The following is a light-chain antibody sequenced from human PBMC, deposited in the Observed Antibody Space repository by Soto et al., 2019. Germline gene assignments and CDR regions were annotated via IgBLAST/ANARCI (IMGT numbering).Light chain of an antibody. CDR3: QQYGSSAYT. CDR2: GAS. J-gene: IGKJ2*01. V-gene: IGKV3-20*01. CDR1: QSVSSSY. Sequence: EIVLTQSPGTLSLSPGERATLSCRASQSVSSSYLAWYQQKPGQAPRLLIYGASSRATGIPDRFSGSGSGTDFTLTISSLEPEEFAVYYCQQYGSSAYTFGQGTKLEIK.